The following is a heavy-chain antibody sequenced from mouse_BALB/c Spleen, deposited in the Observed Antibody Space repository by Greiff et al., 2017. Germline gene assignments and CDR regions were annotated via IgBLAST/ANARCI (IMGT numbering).Heavy chain of an antibody. Sequence: EVQLVESGGGLVKPGGSLKLSCAASGFTFSSYTMSWVRQTPEKRLEWVATISSGGSYTYYPDSVKGRFTISRDNAKNTLYLQMSSLKSEDTAMYYCTRDWAYWGQGTLVTVSA. CDR3: TRDWAY. V-gene: IGHV5-6-4*01. CDR2: ISSGGSYT. CDR1: GFTFSSYT. J-gene: IGHJ3*01.